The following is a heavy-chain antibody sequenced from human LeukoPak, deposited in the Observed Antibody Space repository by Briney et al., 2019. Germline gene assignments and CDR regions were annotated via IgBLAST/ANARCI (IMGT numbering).Heavy chain of an antibody. J-gene: IGHJ4*02. CDR2: ITPNSGGT. D-gene: IGHD5-18*01. V-gene: IGHV1-2*02. CDR3: ARVYRSGSIYGQGYFDN. CDR1: GYTFTGYY. Sequence: ASVKVSCKASGYTFTGYYMHWVRQAPGQGLEWMGWITPNSGGTNYAQKFQGRVTMTRDTSISTAYMELSRLRSDDTAVYYCARVYRSGSIYGQGYFDNWGQGTLVTVSS.